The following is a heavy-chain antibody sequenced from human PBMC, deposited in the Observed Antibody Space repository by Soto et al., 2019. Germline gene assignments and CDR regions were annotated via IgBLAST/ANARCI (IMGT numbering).Heavy chain of an antibody. D-gene: IGHD1-26*01. V-gene: IGHV3-48*03. CDR3: AGGIMYSGSYQD. J-gene: IGHJ4*02. Sequence: EVQLVESGGGLVQPGGSLRLSCAASGFTFSTYEMAWVRQAPGKGLEWVSYISSSGTIIHYADSVEGRFTISRDNAKNSLPLQMNSLRAEDTAIYYCAGGIMYSGSYQDWGQGTLVTVSS. CDR2: ISSSGTII. CDR1: GFTFSTYE.